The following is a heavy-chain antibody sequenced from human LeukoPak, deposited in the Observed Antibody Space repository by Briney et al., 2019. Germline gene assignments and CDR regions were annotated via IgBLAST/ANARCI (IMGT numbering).Heavy chain of an antibody. V-gene: IGHV4-59*01. J-gene: IGHJ3*02. CDR3: ARDLAIFGVVHNDAFDI. D-gene: IGHD3-3*01. CDR2: IYYSGST. Sequence: SETLSLTCTVSGGSISSYYWSWIRQPPGKGLGWIGYIYYSGSTNYNPSLKSRVTISVDTSKNQFSLKLSSVTAADTAVYYCARDLAIFGVVHNDAFDIWGQGTMVTVSS. CDR1: GGSISSYY.